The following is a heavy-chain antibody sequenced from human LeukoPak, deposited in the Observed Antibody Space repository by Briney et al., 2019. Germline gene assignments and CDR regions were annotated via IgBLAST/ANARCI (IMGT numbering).Heavy chain of an antibody. CDR1: GFTFSSYA. CDR3: AKDSGHSGYDIWSYYYYYYMDV. J-gene: IGHJ6*03. D-gene: IGHD5-12*01. CDR2: ISGSGGST. Sequence: PGGSLRLSCAASGFTFSSYAMSWVRQAPGKGLEWASAISGSGGSTYYADSVKGRFTISRDNSKNTLYLQMNSLRAEDTAVYYCAKDSGHSGYDIWSYYYYYYMDVWGKGTTVTVSS. V-gene: IGHV3-23*01.